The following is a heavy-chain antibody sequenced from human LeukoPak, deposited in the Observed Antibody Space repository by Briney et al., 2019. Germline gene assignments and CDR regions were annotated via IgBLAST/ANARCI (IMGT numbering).Heavy chain of an antibody. V-gene: IGHV4-38-2*01. CDR2: IYQSGST. D-gene: IGHD4-11*01. J-gene: IGHJ4*02. CDR1: GYSITGGYY. Sequence: PSETLSLTCGVSGYSITGGYYWAWIRQPPGKGLEWIGNIYQSGSTYYSPSFKSRVTISVDTSKNQSSLKLSSVTAADTAVYYCARRYSNYFFDYWGQGTLVTVSS. CDR3: ARRYSNYFFDY.